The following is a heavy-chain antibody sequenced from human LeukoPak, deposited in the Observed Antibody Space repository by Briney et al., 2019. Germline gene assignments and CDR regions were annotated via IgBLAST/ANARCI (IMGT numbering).Heavy chain of an antibody. D-gene: IGHD6-13*01. CDR3: ARGSAYSSSWYSWRKHEFDY. V-gene: IGHV1-8*01. CDR1: GYIFTSYD. Sequence: ASVKVSCKASGYIFTSYDINWVRQATGQGLEWMGWMNPNSGNTGYAQKFQGRVTMTRNTSISTAYMELSSLRSEDTAVYYCARGSAYSSSWYSWRKHEFDYWGQGTLVTVSS. CDR2: MNPNSGNT. J-gene: IGHJ4*02.